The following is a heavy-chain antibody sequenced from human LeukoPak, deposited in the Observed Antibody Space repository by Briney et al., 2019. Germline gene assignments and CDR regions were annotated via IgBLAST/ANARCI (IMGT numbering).Heavy chain of an antibody. CDR3: ARGWDYDRSGYCLGY. V-gene: IGHV4-34*01. CDR2: IKHSGST. J-gene: IGHJ4*02. Sequence: SETLSLTCTVYGVSFSGYFWTWIRQPPGKGLEWIGEIKHSGSTNYSPSLKSRLTISVDTSKNQFSLRLSSVTAADTAVYYCARGWDYDRSGYCLGYWGQGTLVTVSS. CDR1: GVSFSGYF. D-gene: IGHD3-22*01.